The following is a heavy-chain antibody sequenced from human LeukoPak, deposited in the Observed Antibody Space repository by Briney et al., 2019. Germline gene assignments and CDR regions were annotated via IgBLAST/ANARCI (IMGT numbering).Heavy chain of an antibody. J-gene: IGHJ4*02. D-gene: IGHD3-22*01. CDR1: GGTFSSYA. Sequence: ASVKVSCKASGGTFSSYAISWVRQAPGQGLEWMGGIIPIFGTANYAQKFQGRVTITADKSTSTAYMELSSLRSDDTAVYYCAALGLMYYDSSGQPPDYWGQGTLVTISS. V-gene: IGHV1-69*06. CDR2: IIPIFGTA. CDR3: AALGLMYYDSSGQPPDY.